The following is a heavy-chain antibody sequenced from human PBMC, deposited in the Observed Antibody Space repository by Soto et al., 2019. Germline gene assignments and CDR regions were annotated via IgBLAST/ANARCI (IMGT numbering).Heavy chain of an antibody. V-gene: IGHV1-69*12. CDR1: GGTFSNYA. CDR3: ARVSSSWYKDYFDY. J-gene: IGHJ4*02. D-gene: IGHD6-13*01. CDR2: IIPIFGTT. Sequence: QVQLVQSGAEVKKPGSSVKVSCKASGGTFSNYAISWVRQAPGQRLEWMGGIIPIFGTTNYAQRFQGRVTITADESTSTAYMELSSLRSEDTAVYYCARVSSSWYKDYFDYWGQGTLVTVSS.